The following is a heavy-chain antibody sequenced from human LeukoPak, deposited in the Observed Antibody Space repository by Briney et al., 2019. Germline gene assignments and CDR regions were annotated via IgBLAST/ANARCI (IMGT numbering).Heavy chain of an antibody. CDR3: ARHPTAVVISDQPVDN. J-gene: IGHJ4*02. Sequence: SETLSLTCAVSGHSISSGYCWGWIRQPPGKGLEWIGSIYHSGSTYYNLSLKSRVTISVDTSKNQFSLKLSSVTAADTAVYYCARHPTAVVISDQPVDNWGQGTLVTVSS. CDR1: GHSISSGYC. V-gene: IGHV4-38-2*01. CDR2: IYHSGST. D-gene: IGHD2-2*01.